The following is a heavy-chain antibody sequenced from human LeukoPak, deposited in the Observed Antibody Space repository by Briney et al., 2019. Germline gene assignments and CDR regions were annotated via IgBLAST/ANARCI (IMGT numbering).Heavy chain of an antibody. CDR2: IYHSGST. J-gene: IGHJ5*02. CDR3: ARPDCSSTSCSGVNWFDP. Sequence: PSETLSLTCTVSGGSISSGSYYWGWIRQPPGKGLEWIGSIYHSGSTYYNPSLKSRVTISLDTSRNQFSLRLNSVTAAGTAVYYCARPDCSSTSCSGVNWFDPWGQGTLVTVSS. D-gene: IGHD2-2*01. CDR1: GGSISSGSYY. V-gene: IGHV4-39*01.